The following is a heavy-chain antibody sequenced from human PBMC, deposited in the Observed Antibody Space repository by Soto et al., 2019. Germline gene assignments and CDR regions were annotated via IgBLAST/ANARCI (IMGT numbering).Heavy chain of an antibody. V-gene: IGHV5-51*01. CDR1: GHSFTSYW. CDR2: IYPGDSDT. J-gene: IGHJ6*02. Sequence: ESLKVSCKGSGHSFTSYWIAWVRQMPGKGLEWMGIIYPGDSDTRYSPSFQGQVTISADKSISTAYLQWSSLKASDTAMYYCARQDVAVAGVYYYYGMDVWGQGTTVTVSS. D-gene: IGHD6-19*01. CDR3: ARQDVAVAGVYYYYGMDV.